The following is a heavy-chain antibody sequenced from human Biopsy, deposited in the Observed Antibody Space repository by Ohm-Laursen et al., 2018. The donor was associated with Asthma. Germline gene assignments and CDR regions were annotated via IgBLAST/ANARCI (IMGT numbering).Heavy chain of an antibody. CDR2: IYYTGTT. Sequence: SETLSLTCAVSGGSISGFYWSWIRQPPGKGLEWIGYIYYTGTTNYNPPLKSRVSISVDTSKNQFSLKLTSVTAADTAVYYCARDFGGWYYFDNWGQGSLVTVSS. CDR3: ARDFGGWYYFDN. CDR1: GGSISGFY. D-gene: IGHD3-3*01. J-gene: IGHJ4*02. V-gene: IGHV4-59*01.